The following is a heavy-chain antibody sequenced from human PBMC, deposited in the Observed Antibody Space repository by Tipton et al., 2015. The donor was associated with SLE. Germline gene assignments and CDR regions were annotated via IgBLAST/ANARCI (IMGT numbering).Heavy chain of an antibody. D-gene: IGHD2-15*01. CDR1: GYSISTGFH. J-gene: IGHJ4*02. CDR2: IYHSGNT. CDR3: ARDVGHLDF. V-gene: IGHV4-38-2*02. Sequence: GLVKPSETLSLTCSVSGYSISTGFHWGSMRQPPGKGLEWIGNIYHSGNTYYNPSLKSRVTISIDTSKNHFSLNLTSVTAADTAVYYCARDVGHLDFWGQGTLVTVSS.